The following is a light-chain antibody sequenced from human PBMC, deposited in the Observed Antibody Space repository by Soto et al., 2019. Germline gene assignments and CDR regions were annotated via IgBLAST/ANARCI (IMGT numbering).Light chain of an antibody. CDR3: MQGLQTPPMYT. CDR2: LGS. J-gene: IGKJ2*01. Sequence: DIVMTQSPLSLPVTPGEPASISCRSSQSLLHSNGYTYLDWYLQKPGQSPQVLIYLGSYRASGVXDXFXXSGSGTDFTLKMSRVEAEDVGVYYCMQGLQTPPMYTFGQGTKLEIK. V-gene: IGKV2-28*01. CDR1: QSLLHSNGYTY.